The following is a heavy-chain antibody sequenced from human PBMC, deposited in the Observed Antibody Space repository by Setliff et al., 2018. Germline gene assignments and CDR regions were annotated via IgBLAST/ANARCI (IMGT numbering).Heavy chain of an antibody. CDR1: GGTFSSYA. V-gene: IGHV1-69*10. J-gene: IGHJ3*02. CDR2: IIPILGIA. Sequence: GASVKVSCKASGGTFSSYAISWVRQAPGQGLEWMGGIIPILGIANYAQKFQGRVTMTRDTSTGTVYMDMSSPRSEDTAVYYCARNVCPYHYEGAFDIWGQGTMVTVSS. D-gene: IGHD3-22*01. CDR3: ARNVCPYHYEGAFDI.